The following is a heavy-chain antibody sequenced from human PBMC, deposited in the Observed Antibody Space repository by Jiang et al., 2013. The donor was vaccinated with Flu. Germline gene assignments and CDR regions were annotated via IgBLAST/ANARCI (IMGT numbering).Heavy chain of an antibody. V-gene: IGHV4-4*07. CDR1: GGSITGYY. CDR2: ITTAGST. CDR3: VRDPAGYNWFDP. D-gene: IGHD3-10*01. Sequence: GLVKPSESLSLTCTVSGGSITGYYLNWIRQPAGKGLEWIGRITTAGSTNYNPSLKGRVTMSVDTSKNQFSLKLNSVTAADTAVYYCVRDPAGYNWFDPWGQGTLVTVSS. J-gene: IGHJ5*02.